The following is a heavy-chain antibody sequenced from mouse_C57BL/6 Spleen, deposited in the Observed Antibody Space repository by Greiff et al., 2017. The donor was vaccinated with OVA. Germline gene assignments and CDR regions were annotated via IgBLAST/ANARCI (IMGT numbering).Heavy chain of an antibody. V-gene: IGHV14-2*01. CDR3: ARSPITTVVADWYFDV. J-gene: IGHJ1*03. CDR1: GFNIKDYY. Sequence: EVQVVESGAELVKPGASVKLSCTASGFNIKDYYMHWVKQRTEQGLEWIGRIDPEDGETKYAPKFQGKATITADTSSNTAYLQLSSLTSEDTAVYYCARSPITTVVADWYFDVWGTGTTVTVSS. CDR2: IDPEDGET. D-gene: IGHD1-1*01.